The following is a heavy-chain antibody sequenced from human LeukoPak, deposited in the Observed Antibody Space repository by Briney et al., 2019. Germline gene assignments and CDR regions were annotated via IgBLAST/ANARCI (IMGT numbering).Heavy chain of an antibody. D-gene: IGHD2-15*01. Sequence: GGSLRLSCGASGFTFDDYVMSWVRQVPGKGLEWVSGINWNGGSIGYGDSVKGRFTISRDNAKNSLYLQMNSLRAEDTALYYCARVGALSAYCSGVRCTDFDYWGQGTLVTVSS. V-gene: IGHV3-20*04. CDR2: INWNGGSI. CDR3: ARVGALSAYCSGVRCTDFDY. CDR1: GFTFDDYV. J-gene: IGHJ4*02.